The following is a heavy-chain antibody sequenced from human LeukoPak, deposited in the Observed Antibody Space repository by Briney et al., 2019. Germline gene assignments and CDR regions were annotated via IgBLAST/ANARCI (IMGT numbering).Heavy chain of an antibody. V-gene: IGHV5-51*07. D-gene: IGHD3-10*01. CDR1: GYSFTSYW. CDR2: IYPGDSDT. CDR3: ARGYYYGSGSWHYYYGMDV. J-gene: IGHJ6*02. Sequence: GESLKISCKGSGYSFTSYWIGWVHQMPGKGLEWMGIIYPGDSDTRYSPSFQGQVTISADKSISTAYLQWSSLKASDTAMYYCARGYYYGSGSWHYYYGMDVWGQGTTVTVSS.